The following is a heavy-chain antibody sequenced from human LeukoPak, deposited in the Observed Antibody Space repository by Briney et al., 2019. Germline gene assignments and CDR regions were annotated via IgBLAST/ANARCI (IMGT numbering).Heavy chain of an antibody. Sequence: GGSLRLSCAASGFTFSSYSMNWVRQAPGKGLEWVANIKQDGSEKYYVDSVKGRFTISRDNSKNTLYLQMNSLRAEDTAVYYCARDSGSAIDYWGQGTLVTVSS. CDR2: IKQDGSEK. V-gene: IGHV3-7*03. CDR3: ARDSGSAIDY. D-gene: IGHD3-10*01. J-gene: IGHJ4*02. CDR1: GFTFSSYS.